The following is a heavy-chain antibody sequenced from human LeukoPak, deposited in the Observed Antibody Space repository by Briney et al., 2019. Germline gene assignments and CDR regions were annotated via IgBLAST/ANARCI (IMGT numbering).Heavy chain of an antibody. Sequence: SVKVSCKASGGTFSSYAISWVRQAPGQGLEWMGGIIPIFGTANYAQKFQGRVTMTTDTSTSTAYMELRSLRSDDTAVYYCARDLKRGYSSGRYSWGTGSSNDYWGQGTLVTVSS. CDR1: GGTFSSYA. CDR2: IIPIFGTA. V-gene: IGHV1-69*05. CDR3: ARDLKRGYSSGRYSWGTGSSNDY. J-gene: IGHJ4*02. D-gene: IGHD6-19*01.